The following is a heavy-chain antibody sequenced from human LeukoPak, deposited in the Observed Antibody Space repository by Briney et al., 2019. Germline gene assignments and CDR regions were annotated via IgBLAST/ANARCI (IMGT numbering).Heavy chain of an antibody. D-gene: IGHD2-15*01. J-gene: IGHJ5*02. V-gene: IGHV3-48*03. CDR2: ISSSGSTI. CDR3: ARGGYCSGGSCRWFDP. Sequence: PGGSLRLSCAASGFTFSSYEMNWVRQAPGKGLEWVSYISSSGSTIYYADSVKGRFTISRGNAKNSLYLQMNSLRAEDTAVYYCARGGYCSGGSCRWFDPWGQGTLVTVSS. CDR1: GFTFSSYE.